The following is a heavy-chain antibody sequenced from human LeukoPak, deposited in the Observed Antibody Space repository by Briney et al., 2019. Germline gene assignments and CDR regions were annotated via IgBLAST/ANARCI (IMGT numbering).Heavy chain of an antibody. CDR3: ARDENYYDSSGYSNWFDP. CDR1: GYTFTSYG. Sequence: ASVKVSCKASGYTFTSYGIGWVRQAPGQGLEWMGWISAYNGNTNYAQKLQGRVAMTTDTSTSTAYMELRSLRSDDTAVYYCARDENYYDSSGYSNWFDPWGQGTLVTVSS. J-gene: IGHJ5*02. V-gene: IGHV1-18*01. CDR2: ISAYNGNT. D-gene: IGHD3-22*01.